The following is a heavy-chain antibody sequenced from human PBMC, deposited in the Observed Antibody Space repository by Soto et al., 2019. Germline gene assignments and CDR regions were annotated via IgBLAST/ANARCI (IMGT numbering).Heavy chain of an antibody. Sequence: EVQLLESGGGLVQPGGSLRLSCAASGLTFSSHAVSWVRQAPGKGLEWVSGFSGSGDTTYYADSVKGRFTISRDNSRNTLYLQMNSLRGEDTAVYYCVKDLEDYVDNGGWAFDIWGQGTMVTVSS. CDR1: GLTFSSHA. CDR2: FSGSGDTT. J-gene: IGHJ3*02. CDR3: VKDLEDYVDNGGWAFDI. D-gene: IGHD4-17*01. V-gene: IGHV3-23*01.